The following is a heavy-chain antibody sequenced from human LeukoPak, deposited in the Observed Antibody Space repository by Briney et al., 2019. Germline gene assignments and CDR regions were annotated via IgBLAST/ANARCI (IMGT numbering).Heavy chain of an antibody. CDR3: ARESDYDILINLEAFDI. CDR2: INPNNGDT. V-gene: IGHV1-2*02. D-gene: IGHD3-9*01. Sequence: GASVKVSCKTSGYIFIDHYIHWVRQAPGQGLEWMGWINPNNGDTNFAQKFQDRVTMTRDTSMTTAYMDLISLTPDDTAIYYCARESDYDILINLEAFDIWGQGTMVTVSS. J-gene: IGHJ3*02. CDR1: GYIFIDHY.